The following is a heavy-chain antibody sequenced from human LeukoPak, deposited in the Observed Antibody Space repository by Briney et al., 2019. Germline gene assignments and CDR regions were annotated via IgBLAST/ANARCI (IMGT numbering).Heavy chain of an antibody. CDR2: IYTSGST. CDR1: GGSISSGSYY. D-gene: IGHD3-10*01. J-gene: IGHJ5*02. Sequence: PSQTLSLTCTVSGGSISSGSYYWSWIRQPAGKGLEWIGRIYTSGSTNYNPSLKSRVTISVDTSKNQFSLKLSSVTAADTAVYYCARDEMVRGVILFDPWGQGTLVTVSS. V-gene: IGHV4-61*02. CDR3: ARDEMVRGVILFDP.